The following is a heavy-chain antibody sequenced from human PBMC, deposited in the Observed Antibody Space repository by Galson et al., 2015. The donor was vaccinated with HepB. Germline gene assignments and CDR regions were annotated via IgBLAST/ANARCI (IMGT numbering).Heavy chain of an antibody. Sequence: SLRLSCAASGFTFSSHAMHWVRQAPGKGLEWVAVISYDGSNKYYADSVKGRFTISRDNSKNTLYLQMNSLRAEDTAVYYCARDFSHHHYYYYGMDVWGQGTTVTVSS. V-gene: IGHV3-30-3*01. CDR3: ARDFSHHHYYYYGMDV. J-gene: IGHJ6*02. CDR1: GFTFSSHA. CDR2: ISYDGSNK.